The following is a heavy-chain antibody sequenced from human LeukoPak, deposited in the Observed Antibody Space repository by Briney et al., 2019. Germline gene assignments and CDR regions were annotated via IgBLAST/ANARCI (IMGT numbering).Heavy chain of an antibody. CDR1: GGSISSYY. J-gene: IGHJ5*02. CDR2: IYISGSGST. V-gene: IGHV4-4*07. D-gene: IGHD6-6*01. CDR3: AGSSSSNGWFDP. Sequence: SETLSLTCTVSGGSISSYYWSWIRQPAGKGLEWIGRIYISGSGSTNYNPSLKSRVTISVDTSKNQFSLKLSSVTAADTAVYYCAGSSSSNGWFDPWGQGTLVTVSS.